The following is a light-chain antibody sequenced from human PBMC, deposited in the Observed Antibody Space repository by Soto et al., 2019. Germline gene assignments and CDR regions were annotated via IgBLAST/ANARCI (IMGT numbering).Light chain of an antibody. J-gene: IGLJ1*01. CDR2: DVN. V-gene: IGLV2-14*03. Sequence: QSALTQPASVSGSPGQSIAISCTGTSSDVGAYNTVSWYQQYPGKAPKLMIHDVNNRPSGISDRFSGSKSGNTASLTISGLQAEDEADYYGSSFTSSTSYVFGTGTEVTVL. CDR1: SSDVGAYNT. CDR3: SSFTSSTSYV.